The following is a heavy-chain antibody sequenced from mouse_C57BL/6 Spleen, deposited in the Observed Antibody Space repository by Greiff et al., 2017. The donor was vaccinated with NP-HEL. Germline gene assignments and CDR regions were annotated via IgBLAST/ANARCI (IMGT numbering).Heavy chain of an antibody. CDR1: GYTFTDYY. Sequence: VQLQQSGPELVKPGASVKISCKASGYTFTDYYMNWVKQSHGKSLEWIGDINPNNGGTSYNQKFKGKATLTVDKSSSTAYMELRSLTSEDSAVYYCARSSYGRGFDYWGQGTTLTVSS. J-gene: IGHJ2*01. CDR2: INPNNGGT. D-gene: IGHD1-1*01. V-gene: IGHV1-26*01. CDR3: ARSSYGRGFDY.